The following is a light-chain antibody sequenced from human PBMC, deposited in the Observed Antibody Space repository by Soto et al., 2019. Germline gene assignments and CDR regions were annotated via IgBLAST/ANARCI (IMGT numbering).Light chain of an antibody. CDR2: ASS. J-gene: IGLJ1*01. Sequence: QSVLTQPASVSGSPGQSITISCTVTSSVVGSYNYVSWYQQHPGKAPRLMIYASSNRPSGVSHRFSGSRSGNTASLTISGLQAEDEADYFCSSYTSGSTLYVFGSGTKV. CDR3: SSYTSGSTLYV. V-gene: IGLV2-14*01. CDR1: SSVVGSYNY.